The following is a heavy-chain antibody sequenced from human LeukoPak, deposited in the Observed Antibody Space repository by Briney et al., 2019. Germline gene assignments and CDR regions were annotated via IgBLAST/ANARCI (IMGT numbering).Heavy chain of an antibody. CDR2: INSDGSST. V-gene: IGHV3-74*01. J-gene: IGHJ4*02. CDR1: GFTFSNYW. CDR3: ARGVHATVTRFDS. D-gene: IGHD4-17*01. Sequence: GGSLRLSCAASGFTFSNYWMHWVRQAPGKGLVWVSRINSDGSSTTYADSVKGRFTISRDNAKNTLYLQMNSLRAEDTAVYYCARGVHATVTRFDSWGRGTLVPVSS.